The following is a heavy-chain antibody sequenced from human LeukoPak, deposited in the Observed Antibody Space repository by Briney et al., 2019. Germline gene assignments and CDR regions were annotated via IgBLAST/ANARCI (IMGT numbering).Heavy chain of an antibody. CDR3: ARDPPSDEAFDI. J-gene: IGHJ3*02. CDR2: IYYSGST. Sequence: SETLSLTCTVSGGSISSYYWSWIRQPPGKGLEWIGYIYYSGSTNYNPSLKSRVTISVDTSKNQFSLNLSSVTAADTAVYYCARDPPSDEAFDIWGQGTMVTVSS. V-gene: IGHV4-59*01. CDR1: GGSISSYY.